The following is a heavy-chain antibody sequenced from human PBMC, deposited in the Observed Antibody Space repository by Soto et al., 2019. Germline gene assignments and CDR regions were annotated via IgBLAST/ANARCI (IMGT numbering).Heavy chain of an antibody. V-gene: IGHV4-59*08. CDR3: AGSRGMTTVTTDLGY. CDR2: IYYSGST. Sequence: SETLSLTCTVSGGSINNYYWSWIRQPPGKGLEWIGYIYYSGSTNYNPSLKSRVTISVDTSKSQFSLKLSSVTAADTAVYYCAGSRGMTTVTTDLGYWGQGTLVTVSS. CDR1: GGSINNYY. D-gene: IGHD4-17*01. J-gene: IGHJ4*02.